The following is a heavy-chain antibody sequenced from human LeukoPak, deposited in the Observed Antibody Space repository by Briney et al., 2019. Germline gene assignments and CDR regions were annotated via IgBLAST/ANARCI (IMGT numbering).Heavy chain of an antibody. CDR1: GGSISSSSYY. Sequence: PSETLSLTCTDSGGSISSSSYYWGWIRQPPGKGLEWIGSIYYSGSTYYNPSLKSRVTISVDTSKNQFSLKLSSVTAADTAVYYCARTRVYYYYYMDVWGKGTTVTISS. J-gene: IGHJ6*03. V-gene: IGHV4-39*01. CDR2: IYYSGST. CDR3: ARTRVYYYYYMDV.